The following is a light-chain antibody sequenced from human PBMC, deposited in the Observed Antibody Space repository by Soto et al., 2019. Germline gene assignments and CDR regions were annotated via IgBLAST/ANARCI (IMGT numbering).Light chain of an antibody. CDR3: QQLSSYPST. J-gene: IGKJ4*01. CDR1: QDSTKY. CDR2: DAS. V-gene: IGKV1-9*01. Sequence: IQLTQSPSYMSTSVGDRITITCRASQDSTKYLAWYQQKPGKAPNLLIYDASTLHSGVPSRFSGSGSGTDFTLTVSGLQPEDFATYYCQQLSSYPSTFGGGTKVDIK.